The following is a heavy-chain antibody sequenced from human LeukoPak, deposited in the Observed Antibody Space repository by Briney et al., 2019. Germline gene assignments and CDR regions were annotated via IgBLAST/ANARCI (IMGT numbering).Heavy chain of an antibody. CDR2: INPNSGGT. Sequence: GASVKVSCKASGYTFTGYYMLWVRQAPGQGLEWMGWINPNSGGTNYAQKFQGRVTMTRDTSTNTVYMELSSLRSEDTAVYYCARDPPYYYDTKDYMDVWGKGTTVTVSS. V-gene: IGHV1-2*02. J-gene: IGHJ6*03. D-gene: IGHD3-22*01. CDR1: GYTFTGYY. CDR3: ARDPPYYYDTKDYMDV.